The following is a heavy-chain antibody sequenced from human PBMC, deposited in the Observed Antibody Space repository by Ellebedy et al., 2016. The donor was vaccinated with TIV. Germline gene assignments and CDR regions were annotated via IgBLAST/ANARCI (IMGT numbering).Heavy chain of an antibody. J-gene: IGHJ4*02. V-gene: IGHV3-7*01. D-gene: IGHD1-14*01. CDR2: TKEDGSEK. Sequence: GESLKISCAASGFPFSSFWMSWVRQAPGKGLEWVANTKEDGSEKYYVDSVRGRFTISRDNAKNSLYLHMNSLRAEDTALYYCARGPAGYNAGKHDFWGQGTLVVVSS. CDR3: ARGPAGYNAGKHDF. CDR1: GFPFSSFW.